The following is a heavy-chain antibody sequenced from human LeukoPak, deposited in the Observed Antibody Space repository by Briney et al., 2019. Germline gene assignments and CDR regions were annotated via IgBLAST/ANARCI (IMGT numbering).Heavy chain of an antibody. Sequence: GESLKISCKGSGYRFTSYWIAWVRQMPGKGLEWMGIIYPGDSDARYSPSFQGQVTLSADKSISTAYLQWSSLQASDTAIYYCARHEWGSGWYRSTFDCWGQGTLVTVFS. CDR1: GYRFTSYW. D-gene: IGHD6-19*01. J-gene: IGHJ4*02. CDR2: IYPGDSDA. CDR3: ARHEWGSGWYRSTFDC. V-gene: IGHV5-51*01.